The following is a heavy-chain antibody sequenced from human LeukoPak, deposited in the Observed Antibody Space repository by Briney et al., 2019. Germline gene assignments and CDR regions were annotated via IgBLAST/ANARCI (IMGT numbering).Heavy chain of an antibody. CDR2: INHSGST. J-gene: IGHJ4*02. Sequence: SETLSLTCAVYGGSFSGYYWSWIRQPPGKGLEWIGEINHSGSTNYNPSLKSRVTMSVDTSKNQFSLKLSSVTAADTAVYYCARDTYYYDSSGYYRFDYWGQGTLVTVSS. V-gene: IGHV4-34*01. CDR3: ARDTYYYDSSGYYRFDY. CDR1: GGSFSGYY. D-gene: IGHD3-22*01.